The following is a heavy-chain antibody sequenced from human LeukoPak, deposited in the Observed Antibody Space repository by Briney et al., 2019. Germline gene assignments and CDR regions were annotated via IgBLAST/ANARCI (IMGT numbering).Heavy chain of an antibody. CDR2: IYHSGST. D-gene: IGHD3-22*01. CDR3: ARLHYDSSGYYYFDY. J-gene: IGHJ4*02. Sequence: SETLSLTCTVSGGSISSYYYSWIRQPPGKGLEWIGYIYHSGSTNYNPSLKSRVTISVDTSKNQFSLKLSSVTAADTAVYYCARLHYDSSGYYYFDYWGRGTLVTVSS. V-gene: IGHV4-59*01. CDR1: GGSISSYY.